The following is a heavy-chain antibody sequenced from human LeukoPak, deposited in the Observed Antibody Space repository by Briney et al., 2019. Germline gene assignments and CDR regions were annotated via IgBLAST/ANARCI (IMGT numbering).Heavy chain of an antibody. CDR1: GFTFSDYA. D-gene: IGHD2-21*02. CDR2: ISGRGGNT. V-gene: IGHV3-23*01. Sequence: GGSLRLSCAASGFTFSDYAMSWVRHAPGKGLEWVLAISGRGGNTYYADSVKGRFTISRDNSKNTLSLQMNALRAEDTAVYYCGKAQTACGGDCYSNFDYWGRGTLVTVSS. CDR3: GKAQTACGGDCYSNFDY. J-gene: IGHJ4*02.